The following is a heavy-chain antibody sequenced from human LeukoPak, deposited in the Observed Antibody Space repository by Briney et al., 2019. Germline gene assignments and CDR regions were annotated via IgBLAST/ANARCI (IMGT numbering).Heavy chain of an antibody. V-gene: IGHV4-34*01. Sequence: SETLSLTCAVYGGSFSGYYWSWIRQPPGKGLEWIGEINHSGSTNYNPSLKSRVTISVDTSKNQSSLKLSSVTAADTAVYYCARGSRITMVRGVIIRATTHYYYMDVWGKGTTVTVSS. J-gene: IGHJ6*03. CDR3: ARGSRITMVRGVIIRATTHYYYMDV. D-gene: IGHD3-10*01. CDR2: INHSGST. CDR1: GGSFSGYY.